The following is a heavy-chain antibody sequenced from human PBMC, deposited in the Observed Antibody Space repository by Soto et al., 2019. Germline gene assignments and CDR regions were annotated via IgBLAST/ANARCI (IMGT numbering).Heavy chain of an antibody. D-gene: IGHD3-3*01. CDR3: ARGGWRQIDY. V-gene: IGHV4-59*08. Sequence: PQTLSLTYTVSGGTLISYYWGWIRQPPGKGLEWIGYIYYSGSTNYNPSLKSRVTISVDTSKNQFSLKLSSVTAADTAVYYCARGGWRQIDYWGQGTLVTVS. CDR1: GGTLISYY. CDR2: IYYSGST. J-gene: IGHJ4*02.